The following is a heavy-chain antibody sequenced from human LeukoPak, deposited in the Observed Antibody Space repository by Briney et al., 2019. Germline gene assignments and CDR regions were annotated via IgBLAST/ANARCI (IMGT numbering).Heavy chain of an antibody. CDR3: ARAMGYSSSYYFDY. J-gene: IGHJ4*02. Sequence: SETLSLTCTVSGGSISRGGYYWSWIRQPPGKGLEWIGHIYHSGSTYYNPSLKSRVTISVDRSKNQFSLKLSSVTAADTAVYYCARAMGYSSSYYFDYWGQGTLVTVSS. CDR1: GGSISRGGYY. D-gene: IGHD6-6*01. V-gene: IGHV4-30-2*01. CDR2: IYHSGST.